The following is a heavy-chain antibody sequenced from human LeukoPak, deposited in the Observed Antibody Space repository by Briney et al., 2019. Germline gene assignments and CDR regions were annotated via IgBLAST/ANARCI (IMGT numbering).Heavy chain of an antibody. CDR2: IYYSGST. J-gene: IGHJ5*02. CDR3: ASLIDYYDSSGYLNWFDP. Sequence: SETLSLTCTVSGGSISSSSYYWGWIRQPPGKGLEWIGSIYYSGSTYYNPSLKSRVTISVDTSKNQFSLKLSSVTAADTAVYYCASLIDYYDSSGYLNWFDPGAREPWSPSPQ. V-gene: IGHV4-39*01. D-gene: IGHD3-22*01. CDR1: GGSISSSSYY.